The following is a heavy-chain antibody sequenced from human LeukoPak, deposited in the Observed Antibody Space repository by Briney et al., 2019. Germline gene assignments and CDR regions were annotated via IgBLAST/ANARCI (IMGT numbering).Heavy chain of an antibody. CDR1: GFTFSDHA. CDR3: ARKYDFWSGLDY. V-gene: IGHV3-23*01. J-gene: IGHJ4*02. D-gene: IGHD3-3*01. Sequence: GGSLRLSCAAFGFTFSDHAMDWVRQAPGKGLEWVSGISGSGDSTYYADSVKGRFTISRDNSKNTLYLQMNSLRAEDTAVYYCARKYDFWSGLDYWGQGTLVTVSS. CDR2: ISGSGDST.